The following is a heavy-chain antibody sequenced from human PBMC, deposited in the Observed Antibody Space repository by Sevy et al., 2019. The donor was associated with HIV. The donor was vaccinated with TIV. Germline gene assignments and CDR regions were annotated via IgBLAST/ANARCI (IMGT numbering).Heavy chain of an antibody. CDR1: GFSFSNTG. D-gene: IGHD2-21*01. Sequence: GGSLRLSCAATGFSFSNTGMHWVRQAPGKGLEWVGMVSRDGITVFYAESVKGRFTISRDNSKSTLYLQMNSLRLEDTAVYYCAKEDCNYYYDYWGQGTLVTVSS. J-gene: IGHJ4*02. CDR3: AKEDCNYYYDY. V-gene: IGHV3-30*18. CDR2: VSRDGITV.